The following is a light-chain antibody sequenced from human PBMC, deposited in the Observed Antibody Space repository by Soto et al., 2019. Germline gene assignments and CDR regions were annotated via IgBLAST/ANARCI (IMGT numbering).Light chain of an antibody. CDR1: SSDVGAYNY. J-gene: IGLJ3*02. Sequence: CTGTSSDVGAYNYVSWYQQHPGKAPKLMIYEVSNRPSGVSNRFSGSKSGNTASLTISGLQAEXXGDYYCSSYTSGSTWVFGGGTQLTVL. CDR2: EVS. V-gene: IGLV2-14*01. CDR3: SSYTSGSTWV.